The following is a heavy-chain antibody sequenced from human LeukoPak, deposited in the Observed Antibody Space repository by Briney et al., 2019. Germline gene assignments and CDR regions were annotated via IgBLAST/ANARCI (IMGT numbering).Heavy chain of an antibody. Sequence: SETLSLTCTVSGGSISSYYWSWIRQPPGKGLEWIGYIYYSGSTNYNPSLKSRVTISVDTPKNQFSLKLSSVTAADTAVYYCARSGSWVGYMDVWGKGTTVTVSS. CDR1: GGSISSYY. CDR3: ARSGSWVGYMDV. J-gene: IGHJ6*03. CDR2: IYYSGST. V-gene: IGHV4-59*12. D-gene: IGHD1-26*01.